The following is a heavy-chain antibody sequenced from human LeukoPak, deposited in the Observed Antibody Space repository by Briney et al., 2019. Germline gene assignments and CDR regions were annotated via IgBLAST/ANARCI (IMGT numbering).Heavy chain of an antibody. CDR3: AGDSSPRFTASPNY. Sequence: GRSLRLSCAASGFTFSSYAMHWVRQAPGKGLEWVAVISYDGSNKYYADSVKGRFTISRDNSKNTLYLQMNSLRAEDTAVYYCAGDSSPRFTASPNYWGQGTLVTVSS. CDR1: GFTFSSYA. V-gene: IGHV3-30-3*01. D-gene: IGHD3-10*01. J-gene: IGHJ4*02. CDR2: ISYDGSNK.